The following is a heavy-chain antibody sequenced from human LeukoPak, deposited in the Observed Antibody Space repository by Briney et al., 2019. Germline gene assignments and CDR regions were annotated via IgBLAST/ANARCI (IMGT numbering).Heavy chain of an antibody. CDR1: GGSISSSRFY. CDR2: IYYSGST. Sequence: SETLSLTCIVSGGSISSSRFYWGWIRQPPGKGLEWIGTIYYSGSTYYKPSLKSRVTISADTSKNQFSLNLSSVTAADTGVYYCARHVSSDLRIVVVTSDWYFDRWGRGTLVTVSS. J-gene: IGHJ2*01. CDR3: ARHVSSDLRIVVVTSDWYFDR. V-gene: IGHV4-39*01. D-gene: IGHD2-21*02.